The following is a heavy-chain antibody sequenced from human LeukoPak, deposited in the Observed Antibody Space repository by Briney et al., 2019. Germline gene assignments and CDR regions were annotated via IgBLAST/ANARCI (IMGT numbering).Heavy chain of an antibody. CDR1: GFTFSSYW. D-gene: IGHD5-12*01. CDR3: AKVLVAKGPDY. Sequence: PGGSLRLSCAASGFTFSSYWMSWVRQAPGKGLEWVSYISSSGSTIYYADSVKGRFTISRDNSKNTLYLQMNSLRAEDTAVYYCAKVLVAKGPDYWGQGTLVTVSS. J-gene: IGHJ4*02. CDR2: ISSSGSTI. V-gene: IGHV3-48*01.